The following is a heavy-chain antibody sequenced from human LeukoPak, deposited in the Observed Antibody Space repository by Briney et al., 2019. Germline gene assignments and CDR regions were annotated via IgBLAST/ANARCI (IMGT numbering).Heavy chain of an antibody. Sequence: GGTLRLSCAASGFTFSSYGMSWVRQAPGKGLEWVSAVSGSGGSTYYADSVKGRFTISRDNSKNTLYLQMNSLRAEDTAVYYCAKLAGYCSSTSCLTAHFDYWGQGTLVTVSS. CDR1: GFTFSSYG. D-gene: IGHD2-2*01. V-gene: IGHV3-23*01. CDR2: VSGSGGST. CDR3: AKLAGYCSSTSCLTAHFDY. J-gene: IGHJ4*02.